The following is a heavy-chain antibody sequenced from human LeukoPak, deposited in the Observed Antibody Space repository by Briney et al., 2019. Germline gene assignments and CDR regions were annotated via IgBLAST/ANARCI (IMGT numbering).Heavy chain of an antibody. V-gene: IGHV1-69*04. J-gene: IGHJ6*02. D-gene: IGHD4-17*01. CDR1: GGTFSSYA. Sequence: ASVKVSCKASGGTFSSYAISWVRQAPGQGLEWMGRIIPILGIANYAQKFQGRVTITADKSTSTAYMELSSLRSEDTAVYYCARDLLGDYGDYDVYYYGMDVWGQGTTVTVSS. CDR3: ARDLLGDYGDYDVYYYGMDV. CDR2: IIPILGIA.